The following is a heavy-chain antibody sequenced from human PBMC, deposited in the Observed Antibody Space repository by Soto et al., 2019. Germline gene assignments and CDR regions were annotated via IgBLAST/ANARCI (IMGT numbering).Heavy chain of an antibody. D-gene: IGHD4-17*01. CDR3: ARQGVTVTPGSDAFDI. CDR2: VYPGDSDT. Sequence: SGESLKISCKGSGYSFTSYWIGWVRQMPGKGLEWMGIVYPGDSDTRYSPSFQGQVTISADKSISTAYLQWSSLKASDTAMYYCARQGVTVTPGSDAFDIWGQGTMVTVSS. CDR1: GYSFTSYW. J-gene: IGHJ3*02. V-gene: IGHV5-51*01.